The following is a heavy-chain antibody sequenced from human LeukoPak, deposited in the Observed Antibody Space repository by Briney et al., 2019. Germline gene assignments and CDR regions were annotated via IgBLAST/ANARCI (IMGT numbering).Heavy chain of an antibody. V-gene: IGHV4-38-2*01. CDR2: IYHSGST. J-gene: IGHJ4*02. Sequence: SETLSLTRAVSGYSISSGYYWGWIRQPPGKGLEWIGSIYHSGSTYYNPSLKSRVTISVDTSKNQFSLKLSSVTAADTAVYYCARHEYCSSTSCYGALDYWGQGTLVTVSS. CDR1: GYSISSGYY. CDR3: ARHEYCSSTSCYGALDY. D-gene: IGHD2-2*01.